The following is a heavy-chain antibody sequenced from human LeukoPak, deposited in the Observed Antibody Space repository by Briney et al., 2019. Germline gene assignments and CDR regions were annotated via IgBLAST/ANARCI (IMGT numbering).Heavy chain of an antibody. CDR1: GFTFSNYA. V-gene: IGHV3-23*01. CDR2: ISGSVGIT. Sequence: GGSLKLSCAASGFTFSNYAMHWVRQPPGKGLEWVSRISGSVGITFYADSVKGRFTISRDNSKNTLYMQMNSLRAEDTAVYYCAKVTSESDAVEIWGQGTMVTVSS. J-gene: IGHJ3*02. CDR3: AKVTSESDAVEI.